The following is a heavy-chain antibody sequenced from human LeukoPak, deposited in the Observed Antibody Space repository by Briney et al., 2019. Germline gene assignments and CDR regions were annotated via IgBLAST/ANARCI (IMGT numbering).Heavy chain of an antibody. V-gene: IGHV1-2*02. J-gene: IGHJ4*02. D-gene: IGHD2-2*01. CDR1: GYTFTGYY. CDR3: ARDLLGYCSSTSCSIDY. Sequence: ASVKVSCKASGYTFTGYYMQWVRQAPGQGLEWMGWINPNSGGTNYAQKFQGRVTMTRDTSISTAYMELSRLRSDDTAVYYCARDLLGYCSSTSCSIDYWGQGTLVTVSS. CDR2: INPNSGGT.